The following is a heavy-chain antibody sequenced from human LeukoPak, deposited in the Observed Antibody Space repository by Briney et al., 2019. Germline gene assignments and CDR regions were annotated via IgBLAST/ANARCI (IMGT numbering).Heavy chain of an antibody. J-gene: IGHJ6*02. CDR3: AKGFPYYYYGMDV. CDR1: GFTFSNYA. Sequence: GGSLRLSCAASGFTFSNYAMSWVRQAPGKGLEWVSVISGSGGSTYYADSVKGRFTISRDNSKNTLYLQMNSLRAEDTAVYYRAKGFPYYYYGMDVWGQGTTVTVSS. V-gene: IGHV3-23*01. CDR2: ISGSGGST.